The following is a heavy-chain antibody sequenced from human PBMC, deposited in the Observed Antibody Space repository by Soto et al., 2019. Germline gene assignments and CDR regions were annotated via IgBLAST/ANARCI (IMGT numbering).Heavy chain of an antibody. CDR3: ARGRRVRGVIPDAFDI. Sequence: SETLSLTCAVYGGSFSGYYWSWIRQPPGKGLEWIGEINHSGSTNYNPSLKSRVTISVDTSKNQFSLKLSSVTAADTAVYYCARGRRVRGVIPDAFDIWGQGTMVT. D-gene: IGHD3-10*01. J-gene: IGHJ3*02. CDR2: INHSGST. CDR1: GGSFSGYY. V-gene: IGHV4-34*01.